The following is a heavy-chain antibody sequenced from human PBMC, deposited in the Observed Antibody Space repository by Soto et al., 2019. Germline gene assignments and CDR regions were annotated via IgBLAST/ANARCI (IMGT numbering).Heavy chain of an antibody. CDR1: GGSVSSATYY. CDR3: AREGYDSLTGYSFLAY. CDR2: IYFSGST. Sequence: SETLSLTCTVSGGSVSSATYYWSWIRQPPGKGLEWIGYIYFSGSTNYNPSLKSRVSISVDTSKNQFSLKLSSVTAADTAVYYCAREGYDSLTGYSFLAYWVQGTLVTVSS. J-gene: IGHJ4*02. D-gene: IGHD3-9*01. V-gene: IGHV4-61*01.